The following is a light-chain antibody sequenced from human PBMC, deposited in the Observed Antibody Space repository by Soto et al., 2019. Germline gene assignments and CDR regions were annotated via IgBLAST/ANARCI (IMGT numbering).Light chain of an antibody. CDR3: QQSFSTLGWT. CDR2: AAS. CDR1: QSISSD. Sequence: DIQMTQSPSSLSASVGDRVTITCRASQSISSDLNWYQQKPGKAPKLLIYAASSLQSGVPSMFSGSGSGTDFTLTISSLQPEDFATYYCQQSFSTLGWTFGQGTKVDI. V-gene: IGKV1-39*01. J-gene: IGKJ1*01.